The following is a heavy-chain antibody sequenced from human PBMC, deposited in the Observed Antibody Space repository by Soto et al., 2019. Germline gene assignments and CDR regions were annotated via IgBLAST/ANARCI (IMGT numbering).Heavy chain of an antibody. J-gene: IGHJ6*02. D-gene: IGHD2-2*01. CDR3: ARSQGSSTSLEIYYYYYYGMDV. CDR2: IIPISETT. V-gene: IGHV1-69*01. Sequence: QVQLVQSGAEVKKPGSSVKVSCKASGGTFSSYAISWVRQAPGHGLEWMGGIIPISETTNYAQKFQGRVTITADESKSTAYMELSSLRSEATAVYYCARSQGSSTSLEIYYYYYYGMDVWGQGTTVTVSS. CDR1: GGTFSSYA.